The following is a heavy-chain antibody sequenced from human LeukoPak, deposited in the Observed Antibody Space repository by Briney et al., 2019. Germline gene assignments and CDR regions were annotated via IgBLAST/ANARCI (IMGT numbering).Heavy chain of an antibody. CDR3: ARSTVRYRGMDV. Sequence: PSETLSLTCAVSGGSISSNNWWSWVRQPPGKGLEWIGEIYHSGSTNYNPSLKSRVTISVDKSKNQFPLKLNSVTAADTAVYHCARSTVRYRGMDVWGQGTTVTVSS. V-gene: IGHV4-4*02. J-gene: IGHJ6*02. CDR2: IYHSGST. CDR1: GGSISSNNW. D-gene: IGHD3-16*02.